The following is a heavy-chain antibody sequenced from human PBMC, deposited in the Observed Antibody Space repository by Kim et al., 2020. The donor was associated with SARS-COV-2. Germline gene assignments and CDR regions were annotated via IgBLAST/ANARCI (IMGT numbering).Heavy chain of an antibody. Sequence: YKDYAVSVKSQITINPDTSKNQFSLQLNSVTPEDTAVYYCARSSARRFDYWGQGTLVTVSS. D-gene: IGHD6-6*01. CDR3: ARSSARRFDY. CDR2: YK. J-gene: IGHJ4*02. V-gene: IGHV6-1*01.